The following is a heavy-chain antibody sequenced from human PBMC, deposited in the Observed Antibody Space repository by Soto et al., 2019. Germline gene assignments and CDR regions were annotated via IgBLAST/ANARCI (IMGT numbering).Heavy chain of an antibody. CDR3: ARATWSGYKRYYFDF. Sequence: QVQLQESGPGLVKPSQTRSLTCTVSGGSISSGDYHWSWIRQSPGKGLEWIAYIYYSGGTYYNPSLESRVTISLDTSKNQFSLNLSSVTAADTAVYYCARATWSGYKRYYFDFWGQGTLVTVSS. D-gene: IGHD3-3*01. V-gene: IGHV4-30-4*01. CDR1: GGSISSGDYH. CDR2: IYYSGGT. J-gene: IGHJ4*02.